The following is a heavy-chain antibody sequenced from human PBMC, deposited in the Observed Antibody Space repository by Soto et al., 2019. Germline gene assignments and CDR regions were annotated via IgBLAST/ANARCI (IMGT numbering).Heavy chain of an antibody. V-gene: IGHV4-39*01. CDR2: IHYSGSG. CDR1: GGSVSSGRYH. D-gene: IGHD3-3*01. Sequence: QVHLQESGPGLVKPSETLSLICTVSGGSVSSGRYHCGWVRQPPGKGLEWIGSIHYSGSGHYNPTLKIRVTISVDTSMNRFPLRLSAVTAADTAMDYCARTDRFGVGTPFMDYWSQGSLVTVSS. CDR3: ARTDRFGVGTPFMDY. J-gene: IGHJ4*02.